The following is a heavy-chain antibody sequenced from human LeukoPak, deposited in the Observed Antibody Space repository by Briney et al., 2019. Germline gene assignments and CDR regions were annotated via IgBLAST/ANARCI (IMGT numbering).Heavy chain of an antibody. J-gene: IGHJ5*02. CDR2: INHSGST. CDR1: GGSFSGYY. D-gene: IGHD6-19*01. Sequence: KPSETLSLTCAVYGGSFSGYYWSWIRQPPGKGLEWIGEINHSGSTNYNPSLKSRVTISVDTSKNQFSPKLSSVTAADTAVYYCARLTVAGGWFDPWGQGTLVTVSS. V-gene: IGHV4-34*01. CDR3: ARLTVAGGWFDP.